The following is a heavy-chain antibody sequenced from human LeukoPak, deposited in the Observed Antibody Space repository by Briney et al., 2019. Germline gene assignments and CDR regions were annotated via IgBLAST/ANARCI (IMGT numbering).Heavy chain of an antibody. J-gene: IGHJ4*02. V-gene: IGHV1-46*01. CDR3: ARSIPDYYDSSGYYEGPGYYFDY. Sequence: ASVKVSCKASGYTFTSYYMHWVRQAPGQGLEWMGIINPSGGSTSYAQKFQGRVTMTRDTSTSTAYMELSSLRSEDTAVYYCARSIPDYYDSSGYYEGPGYYFDYWGQGTLVTVSS. CDR2: INPSGGST. CDR1: GYTFTSYY. D-gene: IGHD3-22*01.